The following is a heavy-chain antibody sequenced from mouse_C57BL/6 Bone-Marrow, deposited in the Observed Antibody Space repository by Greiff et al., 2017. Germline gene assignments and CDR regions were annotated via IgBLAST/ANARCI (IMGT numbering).Heavy chain of an antibody. D-gene: IGHD2-4*01. V-gene: IGHV2-5*01. CDR1: GFSLTSYG. J-gene: IGHJ4*01. CDR3: AKSRLSYYYAMDY. Sequence: QVQLQQSGPGLVQPSQSLSITCTVSGFSLTSYGVHWVRQSPGKGLEWLGVIWRGGSTDYNAAFMSRLSITKDNSKSQVFFKMNSLQADDTAIYYCAKSRLSYYYAMDYWGQGTSVTVSS. CDR2: IWRGGST.